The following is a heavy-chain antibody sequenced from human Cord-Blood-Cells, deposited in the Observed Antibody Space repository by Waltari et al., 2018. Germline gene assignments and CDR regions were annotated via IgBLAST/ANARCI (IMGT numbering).Heavy chain of an antibody. CDR2: INHSGST. Sequence: QVQLQQWGAGLLTPSETLSLTCAVYGGSFSGYYWSWIRQPPGKGLEWIGEINHSGSTNYNPSLKSRVTISVDTSKNQFSLKLSSVTAADTAVYYCARGRWFSTYYYGMDVWGQGTTVTVSS. J-gene: IGHJ6*02. CDR1: GGSFSGYY. D-gene: IGHD3-10*01. CDR3: ARGRWFSTYYYGMDV. V-gene: IGHV4-34*01.